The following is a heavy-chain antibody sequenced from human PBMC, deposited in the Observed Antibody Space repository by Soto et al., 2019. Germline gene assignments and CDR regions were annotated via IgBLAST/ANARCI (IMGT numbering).Heavy chain of an antibody. Sequence: QVRLVQSGAEVKKPGASVKVSCKASGYTFTNYAVTWVRQAPGQGLEWLGWIATYNGDTNYPQKXXGRXXXTTDTSTSTVXXDXRXXRSDDTAVYYCARVRAELGYCSGANCLPFHHGMDVWGQGTTVTVSS. CDR3: ARVRAELGYCSGANCLPFHHGMDV. V-gene: IGHV1-18*01. D-gene: IGHD2-2*01. CDR1: GYTFTNYA. J-gene: IGHJ6*02. CDR2: IATYNGDT.